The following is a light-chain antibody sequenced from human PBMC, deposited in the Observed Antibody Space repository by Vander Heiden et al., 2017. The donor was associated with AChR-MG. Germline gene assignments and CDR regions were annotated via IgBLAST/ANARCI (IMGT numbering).Light chain of an antibody. J-gene: IGLJ2*01. CDR2: RDK. CDR1: SSNIGNNF. CDR3: AVWDDSLSGVV. Sequence: QSVLTQPPSASGTPGQRVTISCSGTSSNIGNNFVYWSQQLPGPPPNILIERDKQRPSGVPRRFSGSKSGTSASLAISGLRAEDEGDYYCAVWDDSLSGVVFGGGTKLTVL. V-gene: IGLV1-47*01.